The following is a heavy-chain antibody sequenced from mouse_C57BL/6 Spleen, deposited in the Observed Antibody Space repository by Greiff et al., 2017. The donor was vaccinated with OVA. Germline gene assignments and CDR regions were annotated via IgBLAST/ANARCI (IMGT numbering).Heavy chain of an antibody. D-gene: IGHD1-1*01. CDR3: ARPGSSYYFDY. J-gene: IGHJ2*01. CDR2: IDPSDSYT. Sequence: QVQLQQPGAELVMPGASVKLSCKASGYTFTSYWMHWVKQRPGQGLEWIGEIDPSDSYTNYNQKFKGKSTLTVDKSSSTAYMQLSSLTSEDSAVYYCARPGSSYYFDYWGQGTTLTVSS. CDR1: GYTFTSYW. V-gene: IGHV1-69*01.